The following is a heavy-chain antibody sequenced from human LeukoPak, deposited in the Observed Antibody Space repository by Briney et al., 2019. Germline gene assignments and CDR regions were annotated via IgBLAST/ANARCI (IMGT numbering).Heavy chain of an antibody. Sequence: GGSLRLSCAASGFTFSIYLMHCVRQAPGKGLVWVSRINSDGSSTSYADSVKGRFTISRDNVKNTLYLQMNSLRPEDTAVYYCAIDGRYCIITSCYGYYGMDDWGQGTTVTVSS. CDR3: AIDGRYCIITSCYGYYGMDD. D-gene: IGHD2-2*01. CDR2: INSDGSST. J-gene: IGHJ6*02. V-gene: IGHV3-74*01. CDR1: GFTFSIYL.